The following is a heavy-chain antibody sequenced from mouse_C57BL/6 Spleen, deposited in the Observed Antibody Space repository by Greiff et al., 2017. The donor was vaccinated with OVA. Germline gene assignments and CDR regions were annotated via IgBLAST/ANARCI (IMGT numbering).Heavy chain of an antibody. V-gene: IGHV1-81*01. CDR2: IYPRSGNT. D-gene: IGHD1-1*01. J-gene: IGHJ4*01. CDR1: GYTFTSYG. CDR3: ARSPTVVATDAMDY. Sequence: QVHVKQSGAELARPGASVKLSCKASGYTFTSYGISWVKQRTGQGLEWIGEIYPRSGNTYYNEKFKGKATLTADKSSSTAYMELRSLTSEDSAVYFCARSPTVVATDAMDYWGQGTSVTVSS.